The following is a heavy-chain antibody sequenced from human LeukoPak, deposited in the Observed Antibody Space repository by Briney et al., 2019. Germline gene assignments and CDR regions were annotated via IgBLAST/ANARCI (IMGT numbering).Heavy chain of an antibody. CDR1: GFTFSSYS. Sequence: GGSLRLSCAASGFTFSSYSMNWVRQAPGKGLEWLSYISSSSGTIYYADSVKGRFTISRDNAKNSLYLQMNSLRAEDTAVYYCARDYYDSSGYFSYYYYGMDVWGQGTTVTVSS. J-gene: IGHJ6*02. V-gene: IGHV3-48*04. CDR3: ARDYYDSSGYFSYYYYGMDV. CDR2: ISSSSGTI. D-gene: IGHD3-22*01.